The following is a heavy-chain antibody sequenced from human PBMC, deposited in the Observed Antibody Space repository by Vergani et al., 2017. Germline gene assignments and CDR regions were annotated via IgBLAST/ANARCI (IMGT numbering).Heavy chain of an antibody. CDR2: ICPGDSDV. D-gene: IGHD7-27*01. CDR1: GYSFPRFC. Sequence: VHLVQSGAEVKKAGESLSIFCKTSGYSFPRFCTGWVRQLPGKGLEWIGYICPGDSDVRYNPSFQYHITIPADSSISTAYLQWRSLKASDIAMYYCATDPQNWGFDYWGQGTLVTVSS. V-gene: IGHV5-51*01. J-gene: IGHJ4*02. CDR3: ATDPQNWGFDY.